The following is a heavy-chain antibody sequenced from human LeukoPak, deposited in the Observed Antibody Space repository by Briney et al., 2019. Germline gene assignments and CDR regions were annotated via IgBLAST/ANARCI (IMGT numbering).Heavy chain of an antibody. Sequence: GGSLRLSXVVSGITFSSYAMSWVRQSPGKGLDWVSAISASGGSTYYADSVKGRFTTSRDNSKNTVYLQMNSLRGEDTAIYYCAPNWNLDYWGQGSLVTVSS. V-gene: IGHV3-23*01. D-gene: IGHD1-1*01. J-gene: IGHJ4*02. CDR2: ISASGGST. CDR1: GITFSSYA. CDR3: APNWNLDY.